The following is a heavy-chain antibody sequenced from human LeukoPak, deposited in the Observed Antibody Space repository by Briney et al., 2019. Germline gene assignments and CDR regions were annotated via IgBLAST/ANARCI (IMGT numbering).Heavy chain of an antibody. J-gene: IGHJ4*02. Sequence: GGSLRLSCAASGFTFSSYEMNWVRQAPGKGLEWVSYISSSGSTIYYADSVKGRFTISRDNAKNSLYLQMNSLRAEDTAVYYCASREGYNYPPRDYWGQGTLVTVSS. CDR2: ISSSGSTI. V-gene: IGHV3-48*03. CDR3: ASREGYNYPPRDY. CDR1: GFTFSSYE. D-gene: IGHD5-24*01.